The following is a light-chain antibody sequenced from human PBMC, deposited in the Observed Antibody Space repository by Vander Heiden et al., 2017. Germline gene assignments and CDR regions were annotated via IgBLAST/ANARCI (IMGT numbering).Light chain of an antibody. CDR2: AAS. CDR1: QSISSY. CDR3: QQSYSTPLA. V-gene: IGKV1-39*01. Sequence: DTQMTQSPPSLSASVGHRVTITCRASQSISSYLNWYQQKPGKAPKLLIYAASSLQSGVPSRFSGSGSGTDFTLTISSLQPEDFATYYCQQSYSTPLAFGGGTKVEIK. J-gene: IGKJ4*01.